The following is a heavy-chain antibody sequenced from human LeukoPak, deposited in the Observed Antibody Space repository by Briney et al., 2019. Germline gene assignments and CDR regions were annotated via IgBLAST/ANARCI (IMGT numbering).Heavy chain of an antibody. D-gene: IGHD2-2*02. CDR3: ARGRRCSSTSCYIWFDP. V-gene: IGHV4-34*01. CDR1: GGSFSGYY. CDR2: INHSGST. Sequence: PSETLSLTCAVYGGSFSGYYWSWIRQPPGKGLEWIGEINHSGSTNYNPSLKSRVTISVDTSKNQFSLKLSSVTAADTAVYYCARGRRCSSTSCYIWFDPWGQGTLVTVSS. J-gene: IGHJ5*02.